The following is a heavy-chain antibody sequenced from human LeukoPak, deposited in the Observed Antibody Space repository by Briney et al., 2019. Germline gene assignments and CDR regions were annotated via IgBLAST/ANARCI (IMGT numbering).Heavy chain of an antibody. CDR3: ARVIGIVVVPAAMSGLGY. Sequence: GGSLRLSCAASGFTFNSYSMNWVRQAPGKGLEWVSSISSSSNYIYYADSLKGRFTISRDNAKNSLYLQMNSLRAENTAVYYCARVIGIVVVPAAMSGLGYWGQGTLVTVSS. CDR2: ISSSSNYI. CDR1: GFTFNSYS. V-gene: IGHV3-21*01. J-gene: IGHJ4*02. D-gene: IGHD2-2*01.